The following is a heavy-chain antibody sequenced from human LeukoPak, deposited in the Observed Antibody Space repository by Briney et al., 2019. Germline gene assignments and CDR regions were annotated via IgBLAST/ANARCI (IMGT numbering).Heavy chain of an antibody. CDR2: ISSSSSYI. CDR1: GFTFSSYS. J-gene: IGHJ4*02. CDR3: ARDTHPPYYFDY. V-gene: IGHV3-21*01. Sequence: GGSLRLFCAASGFTFSSYSMNWVRQAPGKGLEWVSSISSSSSYIYYADSVKGRFTISRDNAKNSLYLQMNSLRAEDTAVYYCARDTHPPYYFDYWGRGTLVTVSS.